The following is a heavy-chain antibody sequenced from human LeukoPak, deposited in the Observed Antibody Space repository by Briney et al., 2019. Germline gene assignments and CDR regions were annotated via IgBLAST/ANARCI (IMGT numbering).Heavy chain of an antibody. V-gene: IGHV3-48*03. D-gene: IGHD6-19*01. CDR1: GFTLSLFE. CDR3: ARDLRTGWASY. CDR2: ISGWITTT. Sequence: SGSLRLAFAVSGFTLSLFEMKWVRQAPGKGLGWVSYISGWITTTHYAYSVKGRFTASRDNAKDSLYLQIDTLRVEDTAIYYCARDLRTGWASYGGQGSLVIVPS. J-gene: IGHJ4*02.